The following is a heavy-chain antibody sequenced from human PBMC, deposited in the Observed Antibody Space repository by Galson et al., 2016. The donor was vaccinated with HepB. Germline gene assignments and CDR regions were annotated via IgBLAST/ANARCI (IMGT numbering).Heavy chain of an antibody. Sequence: SLRLSCAASGFTFSSYAMTWVRQAPGKGLEWVSTISASGDTTYYADSGKGRFTISRDKSKNTLYLQMNSLRAEDTAVYYCTKDGDSTGYYYSKFNWGQGTLVTVSS. CDR2: ISASGDTT. CDR3: TKDGDSTGYYYSKFN. CDR1: GFTFSSYA. V-gene: IGHV3-23*01. J-gene: IGHJ4*02. D-gene: IGHD3-22*01.